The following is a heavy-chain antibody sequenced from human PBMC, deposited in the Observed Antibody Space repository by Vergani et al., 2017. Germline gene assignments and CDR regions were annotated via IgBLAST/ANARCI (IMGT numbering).Heavy chain of an antibody. J-gene: IGHJ4*02. Sequence: QVQLQESGPGLVKPSETLSLTCTVSGGSISTYYWGWIRQPPGKGLEWIAYIYYTGSTNSNPSLKNRVTISLDTSKNQFSLKLNSVTAADTAVYYCARSLWGGSFYFDYWGQGTLVTVSS. CDR2: IYYTGST. CDR3: ARSLWGGSFYFDY. D-gene: IGHD2/OR15-2a*01. V-gene: IGHV4-59*01. CDR1: GGSISTYY.